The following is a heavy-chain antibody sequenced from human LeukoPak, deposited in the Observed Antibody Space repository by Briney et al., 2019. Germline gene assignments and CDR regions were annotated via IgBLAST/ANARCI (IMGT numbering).Heavy chain of an antibody. J-gene: IGHJ4*02. Sequence: SETLSLTCTVSGGSISSSSYYWGWIRQPPGKGLEWIGHVYYSGSTYYNPSLKSRVTVSVDTSKNQFSLKLSSVTAADTAVYYCARNFQTYYDSSGYYDYWGQGTLVTVSS. D-gene: IGHD3-22*01. CDR3: ARNFQTYYDSSGYYDY. CDR1: GGSISSSSYY. V-gene: IGHV4-39*07. CDR2: VYYSGST.